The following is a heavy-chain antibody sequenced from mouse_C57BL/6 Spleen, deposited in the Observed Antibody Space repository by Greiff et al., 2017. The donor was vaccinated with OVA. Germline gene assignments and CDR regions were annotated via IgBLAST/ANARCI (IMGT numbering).Heavy chain of an antibody. Sequence: QVQLQQPGAELVMPGASVKLSCKASGYTFTSYWMHWVKQRPGQGLEWIGEIDPSDSYTNYNQKFKGKSTLTVDKSSSTAYMQLSSRTSEDAAVYYCATAYYSNLAWFADWGQGTLVTVSA. V-gene: IGHV1-69*01. CDR1: GYTFTSYW. J-gene: IGHJ3*01. D-gene: IGHD2-5*01. CDR3: ATAYYSNLAWFAD. CDR2: IDPSDSYT.